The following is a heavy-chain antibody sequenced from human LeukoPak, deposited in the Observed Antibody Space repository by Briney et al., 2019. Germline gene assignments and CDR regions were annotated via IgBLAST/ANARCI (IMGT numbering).Heavy chain of an antibody. Sequence: ASVKVSCKASGYTFTSYDINWVRQATGQGLGWMGWMNPNSGNTGYAQKFQGRVTMTRNTSISTAYMELSSLGSEDTAVYYCARGGGYSGYDSLTTGYYFDYWGQGTLVTVSS. D-gene: IGHD5-12*01. J-gene: IGHJ4*02. V-gene: IGHV1-8*01. CDR3: ARGGGYSGYDSLTTGYYFDY. CDR1: GYTFTSYD. CDR2: MNPNSGNT.